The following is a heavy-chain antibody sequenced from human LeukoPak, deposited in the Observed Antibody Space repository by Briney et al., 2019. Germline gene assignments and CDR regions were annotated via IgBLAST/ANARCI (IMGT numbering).Heavy chain of an antibody. J-gene: IGHJ6*02. Sequence: GGSLTLSCPACGFTFSSYGMHWVRQAPGKGLAWVAVIWYDGSNKYYADSVKGRFTISRNNSKNTLYLQMNSLRAEDTAVYYCARDVGGYEVGGMDVWGQGTTVTVSS. V-gene: IGHV3-33*01. D-gene: IGHD5-12*01. CDR2: IWYDGSNK. CDR1: GFTFSSYG. CDR3: ARDVGGYEVGGMDV.